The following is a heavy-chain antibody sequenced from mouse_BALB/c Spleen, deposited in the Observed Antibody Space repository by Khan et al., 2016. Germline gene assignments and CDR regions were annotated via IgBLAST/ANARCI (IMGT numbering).Heavy chain of an antibody. Sequence: VQLKESGAELVKPGASVKLSCTASGFNIKDTYMHWVKQRPEQGLEWIGRIDPANGNTKYDPKFQGKATITADTSSNTAYLQLSSLTSEDTAVYYCARSSWELFAYWGQGTLVTVSA. CDR3: ARSSWELFAY. CDR1: GFNIKDTY. J-gene: IGHJ3*01. V-gene: IGHV14-3*02. D-gene: IGHD4-1*01. CDR2: IDPANGNT.